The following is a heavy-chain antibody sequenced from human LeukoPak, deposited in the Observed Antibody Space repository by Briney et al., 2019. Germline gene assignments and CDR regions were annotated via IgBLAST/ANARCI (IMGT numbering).Heavy chain of an antibody. CDR3: ARRVLGAVGYFDY. V-gene: IGHV3-23*05. Sequence: GGSLRLSCAASGFIFTTYAMGWVRQLPGKGLEWVSSVSSSGSDTYYTSSVKGRFTISRDNSKNTLYLRVNSLRVEDTAVYYCARRVLGAVGYFDYWGQGALVTVSS. CDR1: GFIFTTYA. D-gene: IGHD4-23*01. CDR2: VSSSGSDT. J-gene: IGHJ4*02.